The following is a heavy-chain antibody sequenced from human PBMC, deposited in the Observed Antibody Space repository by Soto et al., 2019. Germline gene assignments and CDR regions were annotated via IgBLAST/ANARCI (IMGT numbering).Heavy chain of an antibody. D-gene: IGHD3-10*01. V-gene: IGHV1-24*01. J-gene: IGHJ6*02. Sequence: GASVKVSCKGSGYTLTELSMHWVRQAPGKGLEWMGGFDPEDGETIYAQKFQGRVTMTEDTSTDTAYMELSSLRSEDTAVYYCATIYGSGSFSYYYYYYGMDVWGQGTTVTVSS. CDR1: GYTLTELS. CDR3: ATIYGSGSFSYYYYYYGMDV. CDR2: FDPEDGET.